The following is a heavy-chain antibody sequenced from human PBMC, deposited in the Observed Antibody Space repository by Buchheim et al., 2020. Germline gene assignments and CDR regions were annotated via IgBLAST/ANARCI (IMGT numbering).Heavy chain of an antibody. CDR2: ISYDGSNK. Sequence: QVQLVESGGGVVQPGRSLRLSCAASGFTFSSYAMHWVRRAPGKGLEWVAVISYDGSNKYYADSVKGRFTISRDNSKNTLYLQMNSLRAEDTAVYYCARDNDKLRYFDWLPQNWFDPWGQGTL. J-gene: IGHJ5*02. CDR3: ARDNDKLRYFDWLPQNWFDP. V-gene: IGHV3-30*04. CDR1: GFTFSSYA. D-gene: IGHD3-9*01.